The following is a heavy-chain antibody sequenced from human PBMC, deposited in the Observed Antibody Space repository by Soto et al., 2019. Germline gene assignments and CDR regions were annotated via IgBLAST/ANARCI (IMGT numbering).Heavy chain of an antibody. CDR1: GFTFSDHY. J-gene: IGHJ4*02. Sequence: AGGSLRLSCAASGFTFSDHYMDWVRQAPGKGLEWVGRIRKKVNSYTTEYAASVKGRFTVSRDDSKSSLYLQMNSLETEDTAIYYCVKASGDFSFDFWGQGTLVTVSS. D-gene: IGHD1-26*01. V-gene: IGHV3-72*01. CDR2: IRKKVNSYTT. CDR3: VKASGDFSFDF.